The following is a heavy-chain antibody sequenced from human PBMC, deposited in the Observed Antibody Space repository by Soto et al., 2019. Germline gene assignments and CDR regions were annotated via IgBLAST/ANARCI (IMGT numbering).Heavy chain of an antibody. CDR3: AKLVGPAARRSSMDV. D-gene: IGHD2-2*01. J-gene: IGHJ6*02. Sequence: QVQLVQSGAEVKKPGSSVKVSCKASGGTFTSYAVSWVRQAPGQGLEWMGVSIPIFGTANYARKFQGRVTITADKSTSTAYIELSSLRSEDTAVYYCAKLVGPAARRSSMDVWGQGTTVTVSS. CDR1: GGTFTSYA. V-gene: IGHV1-69*06. CDR2: SIPIFGTA.